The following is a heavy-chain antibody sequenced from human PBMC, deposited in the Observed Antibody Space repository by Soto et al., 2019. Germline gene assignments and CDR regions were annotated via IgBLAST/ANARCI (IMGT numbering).Heavy chain of an antibody. CDR2: IKSTTAGGTS. CDR3: TTDNWFFFCTNDTRFD. V-gene: IGHV3-15*07. J-gene: IGHJ5*01. Sequence: GGSLRLSCAASGLTFTKTWMNWVRQAPVEGLEWVGRIKSTTAGGTSDYAAFVKGRFTITRDDSKNTVYMQMNSLKTEDTAVYYCTTDNWFFFCTNDTRFD. D-gene: IGHD2-8*01. CDR1: GLTFTKTW.